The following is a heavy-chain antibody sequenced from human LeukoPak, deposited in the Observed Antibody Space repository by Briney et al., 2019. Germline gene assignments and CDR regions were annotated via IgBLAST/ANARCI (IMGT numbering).Heavy chain of an antibody. CDR3: ARGIGGRITMVRGVMSWSDP. Sequence: GGSLRLSCAASGFTFSSCAMHWVRQAPGKGLEWVAVISYDGSNKYYADSVKGRFTISRDNSKNTLYLQMNSLRAEDTAVYYCARGIGGRITMVRGVMSWSDPWGQGTLVTVSS. V-gene: IGHV3-30*01. CDR2: ISYDGSNK. D-gene: IGHD3-10*01. J-gene: IGHJ5*02. CDR1: GFTFSSCA.